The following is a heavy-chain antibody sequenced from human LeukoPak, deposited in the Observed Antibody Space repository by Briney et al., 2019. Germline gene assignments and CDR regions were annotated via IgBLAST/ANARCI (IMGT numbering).Heavy chain of an antibody. D-gene: IGHD2-15*01. CDR2: INPNSGGT. CDR1: GYTFTGYY. J-gene: IGHJ4*02. V-gene: IGHV1-2*02. Sequence: GASVKVSCKASGYTFTGYYMHWVRQAPGQGLEWMGWINPNSGGTNYAQKFQGRVTMTRDTSISTAYMELSRLRSGDTAVHYCARAGLGYCSGGSCLPLDYWGQGTLVTVSS. CDR3: ARAGLGYCSGGSCLPLDY.